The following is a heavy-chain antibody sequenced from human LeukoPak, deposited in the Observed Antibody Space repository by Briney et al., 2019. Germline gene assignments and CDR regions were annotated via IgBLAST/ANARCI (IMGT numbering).Heavy chain of an antibody. Sequence: PVKVSCKASGGTLSSYAVSWVRQAPGQGLEWMGTIIPILGTANYAQRFQARVTMTADESTSTAYMELRSLRSDDTAVYYCARAGGYYGSGSYLFDYWGQGTLVTVSS. D-gene: IGHD3-10*01. CDR1: GGTLSSYA. J-gene: IGHJ4*02. CDR2: IIPILGTA. V-gene: IGHV1-69*11. CDR3: ARAGGYYGSGSYLFDY.